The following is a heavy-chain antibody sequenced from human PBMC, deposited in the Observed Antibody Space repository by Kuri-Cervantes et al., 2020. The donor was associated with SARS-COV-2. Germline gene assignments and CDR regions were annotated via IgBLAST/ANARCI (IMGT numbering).Heavy chain of an antibody. CDR1: GDTFSGYA. D-gene: IGHD6-13*01. Sequence: SVKVSCKASGDTFSGYAISWVRQAPGQGLEWMGGINPNFGTTNYAQKFQGRVTITADESTSTAYMELSRLRSEDTAVYYCANTPAGSSSWQYAFWFDPWGQGTLVTASS. V-gene: IGHV1-69*13. CDR3: ANTPAGSSSWQYAFWFDP. J-gene: IGHJ5*02. CDR2: INPNFGTT.